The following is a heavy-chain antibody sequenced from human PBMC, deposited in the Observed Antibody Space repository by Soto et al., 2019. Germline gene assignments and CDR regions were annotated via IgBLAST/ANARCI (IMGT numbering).Heavy chain of an antibody. Sequence: TSETLSLTCAFYGWSFSGYYWTWIRQPPGTGLEWIGEINHSGSTNYNPSLKSRVTISVDTSKNQFSLMLTSVTAADTAVYYCARDKITGLFDYWGQGTLVIVSS. CDR3: ARDKITGLFDY. CDR2: INHSGST. J-gene: IGHJ4*02. CDR1: GWSFSGYY. D-gene: IGHD2-8*02. V-gene: IGHV4-34*01.